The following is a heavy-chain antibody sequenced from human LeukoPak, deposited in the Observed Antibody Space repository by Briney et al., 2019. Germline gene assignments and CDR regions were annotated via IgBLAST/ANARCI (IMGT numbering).Heavy chain of an antibody. V-gene: IGHV3-23*01. Sequence: PGGSLRLSCAASGFIFSGYTMNWLRQAPGKGLEWVSGITANGGRTYYADSVKGRFTISRDNSKNTVWLQTVSLRAEDMAVYYCAKDEKPDGRWNIDHWGQGTLVTVSS. CDR3: AKDEKPDGRWNIDH. CDR2: ITANGGRT. CDR1: GFIFSGYT. J-gene: IGHJ4*02. D-gene: IGHD1/OR15-1a*01.